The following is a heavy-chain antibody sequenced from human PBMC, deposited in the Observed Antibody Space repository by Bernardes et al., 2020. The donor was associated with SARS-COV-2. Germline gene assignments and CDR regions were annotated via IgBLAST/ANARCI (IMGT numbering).Heavy chain of an antibody. CDR1: GGSFSGYY. CDR2: INHSGST. Sequence: SETLSLTCAVYGGSFSGYYWSWIRQPPGKGLEWIGEINHSGSTNYNPSPKSRVTISVDTSKNQFSLKLSSVTAADTAVYYCSREALDSGYDYGWFDPWGPGTLVTVSS. D-gene: IGHD5-12*01. J-gene: IGHJ5*02. V-gene: IGHV4-34*01. CDR3: SREALDSGYDYGWFDP.